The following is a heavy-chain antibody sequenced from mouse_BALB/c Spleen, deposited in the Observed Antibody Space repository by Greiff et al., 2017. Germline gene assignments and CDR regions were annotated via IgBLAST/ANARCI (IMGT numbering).Heavy chain of an antibody. CDR3: ARGVLGRGGDYFDY. D-gene: IGHD4-1*01. Sequence: LVAPSQSLSITCTVSGFSLTSYGVHWVRQPPGKGLEWLGVIWAGGSTNYNSALMSRLSISKDNSKSQVFLKMNSLQTDDPAMYYCARGVLGRGGDYFDYWGQGTTLTVSS. CDR2: IWAGGST. CDR1: GFSLTSYG. V-gene: IGHV2-9*02. J-gene: IGHJ2*01.